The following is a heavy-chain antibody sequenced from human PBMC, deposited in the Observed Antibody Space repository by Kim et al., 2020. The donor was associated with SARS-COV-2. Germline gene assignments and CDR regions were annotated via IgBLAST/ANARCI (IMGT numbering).Heavy chain of an antibody. V-gene: IGHV3-30*04. CDR1: GFTFTSYD. Sequence: GGSLRLSCAASGFTFTSYDMHWVRQAPGKGLEWVAVISYDGSKKYYAAAVKGRFTISRDNSKNTLYLQMNSLRAEDTAVYYCARDAWGYSYGFDYWGQGTLVTVSS. CDR2: ISYDGSKK. D-gene: IGHD5-18*01. J-gene: IGHJ4*02. CDR3: ARDAWGYSYGFDY.